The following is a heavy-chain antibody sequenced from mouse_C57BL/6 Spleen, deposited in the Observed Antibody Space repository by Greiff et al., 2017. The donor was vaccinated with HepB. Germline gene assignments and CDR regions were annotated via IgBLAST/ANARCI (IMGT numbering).Heavy chain of an antibody. V-gene: IGHV1-9*01. CDR2: ILPGSGST. D-gene: IGHD1-1*01. Sequence: QVQLQQSGAELMKPGASVKLSCKATGYTFTGYWIEWVKQRPGHGLEWIGEILPGSGSTNYNEKFKGKATFTADTSSNTAYMQLSSLATDDSASYYCARTRMYYSGSSSYWYLDVWGTGTTVTVSS. CDR3: ARTRMYYSGSSSYWYLDV. J-gene: IGHJ1*03. CDR1: GYTFTGYW.